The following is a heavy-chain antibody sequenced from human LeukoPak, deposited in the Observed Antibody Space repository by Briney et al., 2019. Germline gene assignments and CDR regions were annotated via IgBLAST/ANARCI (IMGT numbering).Heavy chain of an antibody. J-gene: IGHJ6*02. D-gene: IGHD3/OR15-3a*01. CDR3: ARENVILAYGMDV. CDR1: GGSISSGGYC. V-gene: IGHV4-31*03. CDR2: IYYSGST. Sequence: SQTLSLTCTVSGGSISSGGYCWSWIRQHPGKGLEWIGYIYYSGSTYYNPSLKSRVTISVDTSKNQFSLKLSSVTAADTAVYYCARENVILAYGMDVWGQGTTVTVSS.